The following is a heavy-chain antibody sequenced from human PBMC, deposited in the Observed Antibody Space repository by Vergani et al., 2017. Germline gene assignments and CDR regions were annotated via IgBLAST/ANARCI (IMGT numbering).Heavy chain of an antibody. CDR1: GCSISSYY. J-gene: IGHJ4*02. Sequence: QVQLQESGPGLVKPSETLSLTCLVSGCSISSYYWGWFRQPPGRGLEWIGDIYYSGSTNYNPSLKSRVTISVDTSKNQISLKLSSVTAADTAVYYCARAPVAXFDYWGQGTLVTVSS. D-gene: IGHD6-19*01. V-gene: IGHV4-59*01. CDR3: ARAPVAXFDY. CDR2: IYYSGST.